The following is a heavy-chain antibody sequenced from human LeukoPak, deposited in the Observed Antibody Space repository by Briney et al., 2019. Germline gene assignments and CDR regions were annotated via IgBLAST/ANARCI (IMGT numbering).Heavy chain of an antibody. J-gene: IGHJ4*02. V-gene: IGHV3-21*01. D-gene: IGHD3-22*01. CDR2: ISSSSSYI. CDR3: ARDLYDSSGYYHYYFDY. Sequence: GGFLRLSCAASGFTFSSYSMNWVRQAPGKGLEWVSSISSSSSYIYYADSVKGRFTISRDNAKNSLYLQMNSLRAEDTAVYYCARDLYDSSGYYHYYFDYWGQGTLVTVSS. CDR1: GFTFSSYS.